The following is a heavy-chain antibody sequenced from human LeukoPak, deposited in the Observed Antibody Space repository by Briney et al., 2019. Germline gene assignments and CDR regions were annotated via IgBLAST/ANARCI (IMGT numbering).Heavy chain of an antibody. CDR2: IYHSGST. Sequence: SETLSPTCAVSGYSISSGYYWGWIRQPPGKGLEWIGSIYHSGSTYYNPSLKSRVTISVDTSKNQFSLKLSSVTAADTAVYYCARHAYSSSWYLRYWGQGTLVTVSS. V-gene: IGHV4-38-2*01. CDR3: ARHAYSSSWYLRY. J-gene: IGHJ4*02. D-gene: IGHD6-13*01. CDR1: GYSISSGYY.